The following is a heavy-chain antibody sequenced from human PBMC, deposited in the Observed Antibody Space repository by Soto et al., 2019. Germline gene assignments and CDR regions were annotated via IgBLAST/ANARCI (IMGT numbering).Heavy chain of an antibody. V-gene: IGHV3-33*01. CDR2: IWYDGSNK. CDR1: GFTFSSYG. CDR3: ARDFGGSGSYYSRPY. Sequence: PGGSLRLSCAASGFTFSSYGMHWVRQAPGKGLEWVAVIWYDGSNKYYADSVKGRFTISRDNSKNTLYLQMNSLRAEDTAVYYCARDFGGSGSYYSRPYWGQGTLVTVSS. J-gene: IGHJ4*02. D-gene: IGHD3-10*01.